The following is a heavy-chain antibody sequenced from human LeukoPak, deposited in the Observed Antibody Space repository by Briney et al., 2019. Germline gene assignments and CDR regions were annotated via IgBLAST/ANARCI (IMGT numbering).Heavy chain of an antibody. J-gene: IGHJ6*02. CDR3: TTVAGDYYYYGMDV. Sequence: GGSLRLSCAVSGFTFSGSAMHWVRQASGKGLEWVGRIRSKANNYATAYAASLKGRFTISRDDSKNTAYLQMNSLKSEDTAAYYCTTVAGDYYYYGMDVWGQGTTVTVSS. CDR2: IRSKANNYAT. D-gene: IGHD6-19*01. V-gene: IGHV3-73*01. CDR1: GFTFSGSA.